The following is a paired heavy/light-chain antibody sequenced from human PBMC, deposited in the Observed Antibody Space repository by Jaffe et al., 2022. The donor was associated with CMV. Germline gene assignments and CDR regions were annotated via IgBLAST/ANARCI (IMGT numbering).Light chain of an antibody. Sequence: SSELTQDPAVSVALGQTVRITCQGDSLRSYYASWYQQKPGQAPVLVIYGKNNRPSGIPDRFSGSSSGNTASLTITGAQAEDEADYYCNSRDSSGNHNWVFGGGTKLTVL. V-gene: IGLV3-19*01. CDR1: SLRSYY. J-gene: IGLJ3*02. CDR2: GKN. CDR3: NSRDSSGNHNWV.
Heavy chain of an antibody. V-gene: IGHV4-34*01. CDR1: GGSFSGYY. Sequence: QVQLQQWGAGLLKPSETLSLTCAVYGGSFSGYYWSWIRQPPGKGLEWIGEINHSGSTNYNPSLKSRVTISVDTSKNQFSLKLSSVTAADTAVYYCARNYYDSSGYYFPYYYYYYYMDVWGKGTTVTVSS. CDR2: INHSGST. D-gene: IGHD3-22*01. CDR3: ARNYYDSSGYYFPYYYYYYYMDV. J-gene: IGHJ6*03.